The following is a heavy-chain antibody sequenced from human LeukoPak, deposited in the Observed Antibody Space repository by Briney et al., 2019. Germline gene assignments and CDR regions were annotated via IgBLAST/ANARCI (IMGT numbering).Heavy chain of an antibody. D-gene: IGHD3-22*01. V-gene: IGHV3-48*03. J-gene: IGHJ4*02. Sequence: PGGSLRLSCAASGFTFSSYEMNWVRQAPGKGLEWVSYISSSGSTIYYADSVKGRFTISRDNAKNSLYLQMNSLRAEDTAVYYCARDLGDYYDSSGYFSFDYWGQGTLVTVSS. CDR2: ISSSGSTI. CDR1: GFTFSSYE. CDR3: ARDLGDYYDSSGYFSFDY.